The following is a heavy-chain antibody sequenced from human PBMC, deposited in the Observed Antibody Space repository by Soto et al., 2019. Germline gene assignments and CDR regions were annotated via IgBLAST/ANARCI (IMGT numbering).Heavy chain of an antibody. J-gene: IGHJ6*02. Sequence: QVQLVESGGGVVQPGRSLRLSCAASGFTFSSYGMHWVRQAPGKGLEWVAVISYDGSNKYYADSVKGRFTISRDNSKNTLYLQMNSLRAEDTAVYYCAKDLAVAGTGSYYYYYGMDVWGQGTTVTVSS. V-gene: IGHV3-30*18. CDR3: AKDLAVAGTGSYYYYYGMDV. D-gene: IGHD6-19*01. CDR2: ISYDGSNK. CDR1: GFTFSSYG.